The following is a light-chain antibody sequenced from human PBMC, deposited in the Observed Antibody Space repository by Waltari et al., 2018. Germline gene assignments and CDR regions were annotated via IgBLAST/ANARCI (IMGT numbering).Light chain of an antibody. Sequence: QSALTQPRSVSGSPGQSVTISCTGSRSDIGAYKYVSWYQQHTGKAPRLIIYHVNKRPSGGTERFVGSKSGNDASLTISVLQADDEADYSCCSYAANYTPKWVFGGGTKLTVL. V-gene: IGLV2-11*01. CDR2: HVN. CDR1: RSDIGAYKY. J-gene: IGLJ3*02. CDR3: CSYAANYTPKWV.